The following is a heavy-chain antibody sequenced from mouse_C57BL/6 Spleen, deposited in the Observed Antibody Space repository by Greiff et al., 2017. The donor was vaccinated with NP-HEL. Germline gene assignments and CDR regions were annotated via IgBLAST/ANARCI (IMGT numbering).Heavy chain of an antibody. Sequence: DVMLVESGGGLVQPGGSLSLSCAASGFTFTDYYMSWVRQPPGKALEWLGFIRNKANGYTTEYSASVKGRFTISRDNSQSILYLQMNALRAEDSATYYCARGYYGAMDYWGQGTSVTVSS. CDR3: ARGYYGAMDY. CDR1: GFTFTDYY. J-gene: IGHJ4*01. D-gene: IGHD1-1*01. CDR2: IRNKANGYTT. V-gene: IGHV7-3*01.